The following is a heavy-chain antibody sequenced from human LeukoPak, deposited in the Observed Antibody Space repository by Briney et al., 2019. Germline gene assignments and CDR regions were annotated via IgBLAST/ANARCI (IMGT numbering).Heavy chain of an antibody. Sequence: SETLSLTCTVSGGSISSYYWSWIRQPPGKGLEWIGYIYYSGSTSYNPSLKSRVTISVDTSKNQFSLKLSSVTAADTAVYYCARALAAAGIGGYYYYYGMDVWGQGTTVTVSS. CDR1: GGSISSYY. J-gene: IGHJ6*02. CDR2: IYYSGST. D-gene: IGHD6-13*01. CDR3: ARALAAAGIGGYYYYYGMDV. V-gene: IGHV4-59*01.